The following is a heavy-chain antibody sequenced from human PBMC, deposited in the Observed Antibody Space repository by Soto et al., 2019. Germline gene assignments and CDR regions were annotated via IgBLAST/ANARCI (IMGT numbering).Heavy chain of an antibody. J-gene: IGHJ5*02. CDR1: GYSFTSYA. Sequence: QVQLVQSGAEVKKSGASVTISCKASGYSFTSYAIHWVRQAPGQRLEWIGWINGGSGATIYSQRFQYRVTLTRDTSASAAYMEMSGLTSEDTAIYYCARVPPPVAWYDTWGQGTLVSVSS. CDR3: ARVPPPVAWYDT. CDR2: INGGSGAT. V-gene: IGHV1-3*01.